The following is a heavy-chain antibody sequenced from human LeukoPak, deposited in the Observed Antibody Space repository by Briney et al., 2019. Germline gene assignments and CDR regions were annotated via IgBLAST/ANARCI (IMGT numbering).Heavy chain of an antibody. CDR3: VRAIRGTTDY. D-gene: IGHD2-2*01. V-gene: IGHV3-7*01. CDR1: GFTFSSYW. J-gene: IGHJ4*02. CDR2: VNEDGGEK. Sequence: GGSLRLSCAASGFTFSSYWMSWVRQAPGKGLEWVANVNEDGGEKYYVDSVKGRFTISRDNAKNSLYLQMNSLRADDTAAYYCVRAIRGTTDYWGQGTLVTVSS.